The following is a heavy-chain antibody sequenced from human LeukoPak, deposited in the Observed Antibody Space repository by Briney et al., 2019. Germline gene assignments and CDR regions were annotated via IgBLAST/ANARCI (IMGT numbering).Heavy chain of an antibody. Sequence: ASVKDSCKPSGYTFTGYYMHWVRQAPGQGLGWVGWINPNIVGPNYAPKFRGWVTMPRDTPISPANIELSRLRSEDTAVYTFARTICSSTSCYVGGFDPWGQGTLVTVSS. CDR2: INPNIVGP. CDR3: ARTICSSTSCYVGGFDP. J-gene: IGHJ5*02. V-gene: IGHV1-2*04. CDR1: GYTFTGYY. D-gene: IGHD2-2*01.